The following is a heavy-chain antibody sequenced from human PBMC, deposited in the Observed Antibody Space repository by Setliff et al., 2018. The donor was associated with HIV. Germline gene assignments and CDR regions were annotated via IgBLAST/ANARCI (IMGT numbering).Heavy chain of an antibody. CDR2: IHAGSGDT. J-gene: IGHJ4*02. CDR1: GYTFTNNV. D-gene: IGHD2-21*02. V-gene: IGHV1-3*01. CDR3: ASPTAIPH. Sequence: ASVKVSCKASGYTFTNNVIHWVRQAPGQRLEWMGWIHAGSGDTQYSQKFQGRVTITRDTSASTVYMELSSLRSEDTAMYYCASPTAIPHWGQGTLVTVS.